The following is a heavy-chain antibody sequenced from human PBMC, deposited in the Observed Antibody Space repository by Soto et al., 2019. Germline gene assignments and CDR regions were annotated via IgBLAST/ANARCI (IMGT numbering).Heavy chain of an antibody. Sequence: QLQLQESGSGLLKPSQTLSLTCAVSGGSIRSAGYSWSWIRQSPGRGLEWIASIYHSGTTYYNPSLRSRVPFSVDTSTNQFSLKLDSEPAADTAVYYCARVLNIAFDIWGQGAMVVVSS. CDR3: ARVLNIAFDI. CDR2: IYHSGTT. D-gene: IGHD2-8*02. CDR1: GGSIRSAGYS. J-gene: IGHJ3*02. V-gene: IGHV4-30-2*06.